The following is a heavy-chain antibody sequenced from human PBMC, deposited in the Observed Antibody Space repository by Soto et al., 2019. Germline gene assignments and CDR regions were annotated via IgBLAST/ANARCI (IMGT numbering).Heavy chain of an antibody. V-gene: IGHV1-3*01. CDR1: GYTFTSYA. CDR3: ARVPVVITTFGSEKYFDY. Sequence: VASVKVSCKASGYTFTSYAMHWVRQAPGQRLEWMGWINAGNGNTKYSQKFQGRVTITRDTSASTAYMELSSLRSEDTAVYYCARVPVVITTFGSEKYFDYWGQGTLVTVSS. J-gene: IGHJ4*02. D-gene: IGHD3-22*01. CDR2: INAGNGNT.